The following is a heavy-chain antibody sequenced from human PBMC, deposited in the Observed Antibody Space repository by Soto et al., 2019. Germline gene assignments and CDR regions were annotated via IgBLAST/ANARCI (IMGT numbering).Heavy chain of an antibody. V-gene: IGHV1-18*01. D-gene: IGHD2-15*01. CDR1: GYTFTSYG. CDR2: ISAYNGNT. J-gene: IGHJ6*02. Sequence: QVQLVQSGAEVKKPGASVKVSCKASGYTFTSYGISWVRQAPGQGLEWMGWISAYNGNTNYAQKLQGRVTMTTDTSTSAAYMERRRLRDDDTAVYCWASGSCGDDVLYYYYGMDVWGQGTTVTVSS. CDR3: ASGSCGDDVLYYYYGMDV.